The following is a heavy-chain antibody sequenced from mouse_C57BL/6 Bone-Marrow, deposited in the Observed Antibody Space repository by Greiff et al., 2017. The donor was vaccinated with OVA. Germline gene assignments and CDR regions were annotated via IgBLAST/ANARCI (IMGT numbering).Heavy chain of an antibody. V-gene: IGHV1-4*01. CDR3: AWGYDDGFDY. CDR1: GYTFTSYT. CDR2: INPSSGYT. D-gene: IGHD2-2*01. Sequence: VQGVESGAELARPGASVKMSCKASGYTFTSYTMHWVKQRPGQGLEWIGYINPSSGYTKYNQKFKDKATLTADKSSSTAYMQLSSLTSEDSAVYYCAWGYDDGFDYWGQGTTLTVSS. J-gene: IGHJ2*01.